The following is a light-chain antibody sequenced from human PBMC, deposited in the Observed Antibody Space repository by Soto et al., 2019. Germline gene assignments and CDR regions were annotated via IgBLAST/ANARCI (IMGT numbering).Light chain of an antibody. J-gene: IGLJ1*01. CDR1: SRNVGSYNL. CDR3: CSYAGSGTYV. CDR2: EGS. Sequence: QSALTQPASVSGSPGQSITISCTGTSRNVGSYNLVSWYQQYPGKAPKLMIYEGSKWPSGVSNRFSGSKSGNTASLRISGLQDEDEADYYCCSYAGSGTYVFATGTKLTVL. V-gene: IGLV2-23*01.